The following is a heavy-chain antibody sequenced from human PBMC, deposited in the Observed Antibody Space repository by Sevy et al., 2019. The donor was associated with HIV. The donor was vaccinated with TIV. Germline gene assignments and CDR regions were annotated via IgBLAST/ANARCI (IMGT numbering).Heavy chain of an antibody. J-gene: IGHJ4*02. CDR2: ISSSSSYI. CDR3: ARFIKYCGGDFDFPLDY. V-gene: IGHV3-21*01. CDR1: GFTFSSYS. D-gene: IGHD2-21*02. Sequence: GESLKISCAASGFTFSSYSMNWVRQAPGKGLEWVSSISSSSSYIYYADSVKGRFTISRDNAKNSLYLQMNSLRAEDTAVYYCARFIKYCGGDFDFPLDYWGQGTLVTVSS.